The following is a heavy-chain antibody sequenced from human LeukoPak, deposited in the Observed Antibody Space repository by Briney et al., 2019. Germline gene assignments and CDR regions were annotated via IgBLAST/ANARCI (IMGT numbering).Heavy chain of an antibody. J-gene: IGHJ4*02. D-gene: IGHD1-26*01. V-gene: IGHV6-1*01. CDR2: TYYRSKWYN. CDR1: GDSVSSNSAA. Sequence: SQTLSLTCVISGDSVSSNSAAWNWIRQSPSRGLEWLGRTYYRSKWYNDYAVSVKSRITINPDTSKNQFSLHLKSVIAEDTAVYYCAREGATGFLYDYWGQGTLVTVSS. CDR3: AREGATGFLYDY.